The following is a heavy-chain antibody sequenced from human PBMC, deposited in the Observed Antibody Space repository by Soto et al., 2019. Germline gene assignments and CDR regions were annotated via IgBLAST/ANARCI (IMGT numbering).Heavy chain of an antibody. J-gene: IGHJ6*02. V-gene: IGHV3-30*03. D-gene: IGHD4-4*01. CDR2: ISYDGSNK. CDR3: ATPAHDYNNYYYYYGMDA. Sequence: LRLSCAASGFGFSSYGMHWVRQAPGKGLEWVAVISYDGSNKYYADSVKGRFTISRDNSKNKLYLQMSSLRAEDMAVYYCATPAHDYNNYYYYYGMDAWGQGTTVTVSS. CDR1: GFGFSSYG.